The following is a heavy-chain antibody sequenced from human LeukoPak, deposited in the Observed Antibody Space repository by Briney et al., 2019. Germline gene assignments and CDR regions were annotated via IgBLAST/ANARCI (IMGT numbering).Heavy chain of an antibody. CDR1: GYTFTGYY. CDR3: ARDIVMVTYWFDP. D-gene: IGHD5-18*01. Sequence: ASVKVSCKASGYTFTGYYMHWVRQTPGQGLEWMGWINPNSGGTNYAQKFQGRVTMTRDTSISTAYMELSRLRSDDTAVYYCARDIVMVTYWFDPWGQGTLVTVSS. CDR2: INPNSGGT. J-gene: IGHJ5*02. V-gene: IGHV1-2*02.